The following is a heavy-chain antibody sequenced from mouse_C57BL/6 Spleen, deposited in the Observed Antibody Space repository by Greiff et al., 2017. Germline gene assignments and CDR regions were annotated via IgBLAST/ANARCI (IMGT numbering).Heavy chain of an antibody. CDR2: IYTSDSAT. D-gene: IGHD1-1*01. J-gene: IGHJ4*01. CDR1: GYTFTSYW. Sequence: VQLQQPGAELVRPGSSVKLSCKASGYTFTSYWMDWVKQRPGQGLEWIGNIYTSDSATHYNQKFKDKATLTVDKSSSTAYMQLSSLTSEDSAVYYCARYGSSPYAMDYWGQGTSVTVSS. V-gene: IGHV1-61*01. CDR3: ARYGSSPYAMDY.